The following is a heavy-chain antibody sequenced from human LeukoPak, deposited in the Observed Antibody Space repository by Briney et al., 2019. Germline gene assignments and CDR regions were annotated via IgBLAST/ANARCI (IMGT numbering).Heavy chain of an antibody. CDR3: AKDGDYGDYWHYNYMDV. CDR1: GGSISSYY. V-gene: IGHV4-59*01. D-gene: IGHD4-17*01. CDR2: IYYSGIT. J-gene: IGHJ6*03. Sequence: SETLSLTCTVSGGSISSYYWNWIRQPPGKGLEWIGYIYYSGITSYNPSLKSRVTISVDTSKSQFSLKLSSVTAADTAVYYCAKDGDYGDYWHYNYMDVWGKGTTVTISS.